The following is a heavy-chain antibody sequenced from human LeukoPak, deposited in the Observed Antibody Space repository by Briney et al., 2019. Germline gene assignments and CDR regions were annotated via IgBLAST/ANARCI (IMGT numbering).Heavy chain of an antibody. Sequence: SETLSLTCTVSGGSISSYYWSWIRRPPGKGLEWIGYIYYSGSTNYNPSLKSRVTISVDTSKNQFSLKLSSVTAADTAVYYCARQGSGSYYNSKAYYYYGMDVWGQGTTVTVSS. V-gene: IGHV4-59*08. D-gene: IGHD3-10*01. CDR3: ARQGSGSYYNSKAYYYYGMDV. CDR2: IYYSGST. J-gene: IGHJ6*02. CDR1: GGSISSYY.